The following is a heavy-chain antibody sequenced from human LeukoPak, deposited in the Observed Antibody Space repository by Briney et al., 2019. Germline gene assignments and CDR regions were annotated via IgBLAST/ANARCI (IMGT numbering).Heavy chain of an antibody. D-gene: IGHD2-2*01. V-gene: IGHV3-21*01. CDR3: ARIGYQLLDY. CDR1: GFTFSSYA. Sequence: GGSLRLSCAASGFTFSSYAMSWVRQAPGKGLEWVSSISSSSSYIYYADSVKGRFTISRDNAKNSLYLQMNSLRAEDTAVYYCARIGYQLLDYWGQGTLVTVSS. J-gene: IGHJ4*02. CDR2: ISSSSSYI.